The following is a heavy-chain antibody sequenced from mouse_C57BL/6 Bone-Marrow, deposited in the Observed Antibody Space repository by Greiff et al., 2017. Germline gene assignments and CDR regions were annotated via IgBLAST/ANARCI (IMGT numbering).Heavy chain of an antibody. CDR1: GFTFSDFY. Sequence: EVKLVESGGGLVQSGRSLRLSCATSGFTFSDFYMEWVRQAPGKGLGWIAASRNKANDYTTEYSASVKGRFIVSRDTSQSILYLQMNALRAEDTAIYYCARTYGPYAMDYWGQGTSVTVSS. CDR3: ARTYGPYAMDY. D-gene: IGHD1-1*02. J-gene: IGHJ4*01. V-gene: IGHV7-1*01. CDR2: SRNKANDYTT.